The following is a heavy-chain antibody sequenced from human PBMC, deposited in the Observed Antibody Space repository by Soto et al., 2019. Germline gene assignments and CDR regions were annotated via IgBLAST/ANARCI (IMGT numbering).Heavy chain of an antibody. V-gene: IGHV3-23*01. CDR3: AKDRREGGNSAFYFDF. CDR2: ISATGGGT. J-gene: IGHJ4*02. Sequence: PGGSLRLSCAASGFTFDDYAMHWVRQVPGKGLEWVSLISATGGGTYYADSVKGRFTISRDNSHNTLYLQVHSLTAEDTAVYYCAKDRREGGNSAFYFDFRGQGAQVSVS. CDR1: GFTFDDYA. D-gene: IGHD3-16*01.